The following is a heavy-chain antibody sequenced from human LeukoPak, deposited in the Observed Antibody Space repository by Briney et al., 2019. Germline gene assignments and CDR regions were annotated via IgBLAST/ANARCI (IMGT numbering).Heavy chain of an antibody. CDR1: GYTFTSYY. CDR3: ARTERFGELTFDY. D-gene: IGHD3-10*01. J-gene: IGHJ4*02. V-gene: IGHV1-46*01. CDR2: INPSGGST. Sequence: GASVKVSCKASGYTFTSYYMHWVRQAPGQGLEWMEIINPSGGSTSYAQKFQGRVTMTRDTSTSTVYMELRSLRSDDTAVYYCARTERFGELTFDYWGQGTLVTVSS.